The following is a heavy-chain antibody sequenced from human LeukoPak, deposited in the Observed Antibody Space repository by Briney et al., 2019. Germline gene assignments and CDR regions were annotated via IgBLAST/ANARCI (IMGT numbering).Heavy chain of an antibody. J-gene: IGHJ4*02. D-gene: IGHD4-23*01. Sequence: GGSLRLSCAASGFTFSSYAMSWVRQAPGKGLEWVSAISGSGGSAYYADSVKGRFTISRDNSKNTLYLQMNSLRAEDTAVYYCAKDPSLGGGTLSFGYWGQGTLVTVSS. V-gene: IGHV3-23*01. CDR2: ISGSGGSA. CDR3: AKDPSLGGGTLSFGY. CDR1: GFTFSSYA.